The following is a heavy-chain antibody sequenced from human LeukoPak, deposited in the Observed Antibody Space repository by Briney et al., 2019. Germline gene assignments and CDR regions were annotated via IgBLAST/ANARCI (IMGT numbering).Heavy chain of an antibody. J-gene: IGHJ5*02. D-gene: IGHD3-9*01. CDR3: ARHWRYDNWFDP. V-gene: IGHV4-59*08. Sequence: SETLSLTCTVSGDSISSYYWSWIRQPPGKGLEWIGYIYYSGSTNYNPSLKSRVTISVDTSKNQFSLKLSSVTAADTAVYYCARHWRYDNWFDPWGQGTLVTVSS. CDR1: GDSISSYY. CDR2: IYYSGST.